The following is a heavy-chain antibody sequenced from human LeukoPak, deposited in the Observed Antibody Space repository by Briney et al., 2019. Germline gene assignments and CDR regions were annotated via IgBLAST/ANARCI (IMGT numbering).Heavy chain of an antibody. J-gene: IGHJ6*03. Sequence: ASVKVSCKASGYTFTGYYMHWVRQAPGQGLEWMGRINPNSGGTNYAQKFQGRVTMTRDTSISTAYMELSRLRSDDTAVYYCARDSSRWYSYYYCMDVWGKGTTVTVSS. CDR2: INPNSGGT. V-gene: IGHV1-2*06. D-gene: IGHD6-13*01. CDR3: ARDSSRWYSYYYCMDV. CDR1: GYTFTGYY.